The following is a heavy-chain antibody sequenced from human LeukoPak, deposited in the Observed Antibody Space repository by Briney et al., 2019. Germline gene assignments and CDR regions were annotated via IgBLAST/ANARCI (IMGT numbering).Heavy chain of an antibody. D-gene: IGHD1-26*01. Sequence: ASVKVSCKASGYTFTGYYMHWVRQAPGQGHGLMGWINPNSGGTNYAQKFQGRVTMTRDTSISTAYMELSRLRSDDTAVYYCARGIVGATTGDWGQGTLVTVSS. J-gene: IGHJ4*02. CDR3: ARGIVGATTGD. V-gene: IGHV1-2*02. CDR2: INPNSGGT. CDR1: GYTFTGYY.